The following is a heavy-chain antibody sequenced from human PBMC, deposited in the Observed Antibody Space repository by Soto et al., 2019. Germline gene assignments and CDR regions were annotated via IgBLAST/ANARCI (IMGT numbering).Heavy chain of an antibody. V-gene: IGHV4-34*01. Sequence: SETLSLTCAVYGGSFSGYYRSWIRQPPGKGLEWIGEINHSGSTNYNPSLKSRVTISVDTSKNQFSLKLSSVTAADTAVYYCARGVFVEWLLYDYYYMDVWGKGTTVTVSS. CDR3: ARGVFVEWLLYDYYYMDV. CDR1: GGSFSGYY. D-gene: IGHD3-3*01. CDR2: INHSGST. J-gene: IGHJ6*03.